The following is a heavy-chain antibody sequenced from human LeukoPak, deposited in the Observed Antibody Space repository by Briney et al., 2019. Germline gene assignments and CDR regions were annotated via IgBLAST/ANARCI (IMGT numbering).Heavy chain of an antibody. D-gene: IGHD6-6*01. J-gene: IGHJ4*02. CDR1: GFTFSSYW. Sequence: RPGGSLRLSCAASGFTFSSYWMSWVRQAPGKGLEWVANIKQDGSEKYYVDSVKGRFTISRDNAQSSLFLQMNSLRAGDTAVYYCARERNIATRPLDYWGQGTLLTVSS. CDR3: ARERNIATRPLDY. V-gene: IGHV3-7*01. CDR2: IKQDGSEK.